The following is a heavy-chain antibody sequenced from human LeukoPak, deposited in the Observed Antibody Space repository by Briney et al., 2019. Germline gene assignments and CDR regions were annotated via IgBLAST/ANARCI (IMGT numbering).Heavy chain of an antibody. CDR2: ISGSGGST. CDR3: AKDWTKYPNWFDP. V-gene: IGHV3-23*01. D-gene: IGHD3/OR15-3a*01. Sequence: GGSLRLSRAASGFTFSTYAMSWVRQAPGKGLEWVSAISGSGGSTYYADSVKGRFTISRDNSKNTLYLQMNSLRAEDTAVYYCAKDWTKYPNWFDPWGQGTLVTVSS. CDR1: GFTFSTYA. J-gene: IGHJ5*02.